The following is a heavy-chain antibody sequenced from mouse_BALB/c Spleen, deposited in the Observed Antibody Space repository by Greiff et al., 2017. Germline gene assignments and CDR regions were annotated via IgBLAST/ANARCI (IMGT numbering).Heavy chain of an antibody. CDR1: GFSLTSYG. D-gene: IGHD2-14*01. CDR3: ARAAYYRYDGFDY. Sequence: VQLVESGPGLVAPSQSLSITCTVSGFSLTSYGVHWVRQPPGKGLEWLGVIWAGGSTNYNSALMSRLSISKDNSKSQVFLKMNSLQTDDTAMYYCARAAYYRYDGFDYWGQGTTLTVSS. CDR2: IWAGGST. J-gene: IGHJ2*01. V-gene: IGHV2-9*02.